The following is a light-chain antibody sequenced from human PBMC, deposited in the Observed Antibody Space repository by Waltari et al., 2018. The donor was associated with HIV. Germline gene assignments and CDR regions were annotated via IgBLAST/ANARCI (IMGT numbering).Light chain of an antibody. CDR1: QSVSSNY. V-gene: IGKV3-20*01. Sequence: EMVVTQSPGTLSLSPGKNATLPCRASQSVSSNYLAWYQQKPGQAPRLLIYGASSRATGIPDRLSGSGSGTDFTLTISRLEPEDFAVYYCQQYGSSPWTFGQGTKVEIK. J-gene: IGKJ1*01. CDR3: QQYGSSPWT. CDR2: GAS.